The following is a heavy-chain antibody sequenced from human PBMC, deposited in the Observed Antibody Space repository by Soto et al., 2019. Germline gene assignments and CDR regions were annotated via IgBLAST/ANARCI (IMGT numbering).Heavy chain of an antibody. CDR3: AREADGSGWYYFDY. Sequence: GGSLRLSCAASGFTFSSYWMHWVRQAPGKGLVWVSRINSDGSSTSYADSVKGRFTISRDNAKNTLYLQMNSLRAEDTAVYYCAREADGSGWYYFDYWGQGTLVTVSS. CDR1: GFTFSSYW. D-gene: IGHD6-19*01. CDR2: INSDGSST. J-gene: IGHJ4*02. V-gene: IGHV3-74*01.